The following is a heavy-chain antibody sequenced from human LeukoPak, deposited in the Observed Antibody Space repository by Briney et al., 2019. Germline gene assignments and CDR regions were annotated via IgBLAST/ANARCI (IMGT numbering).Heavy chain of an antibody. CDR1: GYTFTSYD. V-gene: IGHV1-8*01. Sequence: ASVKVSCKASGYTFTSYDINWVRQATGQGLEWMGWMNPNSGNTGYAQKFQGRVTMTRNTSISTAYMELSSLRSEDTAAYYCASMVRDSSGWFGFDYWGQGTLVTVSS. CDR3: ASMVRDSSGWFGFDY. D-gene: IGHD6-19*01. CDR2: MNPNSGNT. J-gene: IGHJ4*02.